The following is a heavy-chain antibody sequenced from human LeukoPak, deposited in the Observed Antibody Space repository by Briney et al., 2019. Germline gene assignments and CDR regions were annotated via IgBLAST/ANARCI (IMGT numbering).Heavy chain of an antibody. J-gene: IGHJ3*02. CDR3: IKDMGFDLLKDAFHI. D-gene: IGHD3-9*01. Sequence: GRSLRLSCVGSGFSLADYAMHWVRQVPGKGLEWVSSISWDSSNAAYADSVKGRFTISRDNAKDSLYLQMNSLRPEDTAFYYCIKDMGFDLLKDAFHIWGQGTLVTVPS. CDR2: ISWDSSNA. V-gene: IGHV3-9*01. CDR1: GFSLADYA.